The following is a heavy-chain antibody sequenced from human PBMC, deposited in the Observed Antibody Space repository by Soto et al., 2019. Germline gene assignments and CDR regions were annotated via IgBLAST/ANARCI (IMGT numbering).Heavy chain of an antibody. J-gene: IGHJ4*02. Sequence: SETLSLTCTVSGGSITTGGYYWSWIRQLPGKGLEWIGHRYYSESTYYNPSLKSRVSISLDTSKNQFSLKLSFVTAADTVMYYCARTKCSGGSCYSWYLDYWGQGTPVTVS. CDR2: RYYSEST. D-gene: IGHD2-15*01. CDR1: GGSITTGGYY. V-gene: IGHV4-31*03. CDR3: ARTKCSGGSCYSWYLDY.